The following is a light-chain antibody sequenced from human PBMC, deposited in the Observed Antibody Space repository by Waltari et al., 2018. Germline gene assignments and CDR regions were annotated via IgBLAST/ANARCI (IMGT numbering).Light chain of an antibody. Sequence: QSALTPPASVSGSPGQSLTIPCPGSSLDVGGYDFFSWYRQHPGKAPKVVIFDFNNRPSGVSDRVSGSKSGNTASLTISGLQAEDEGDYYCTSYTSRHTLVFGGGTKVTVL. CDR1: SLDVGGYDF. V-gene: IGLV2-14*01. J-gene: IGLJ1*01. CDR3: TSYTSRHTLV. CDR2: DFN.